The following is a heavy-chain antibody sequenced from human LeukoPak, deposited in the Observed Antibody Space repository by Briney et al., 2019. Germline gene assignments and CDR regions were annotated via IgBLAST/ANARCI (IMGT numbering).Heavy chain of an antibody. J-gene: IGHJ4*02. D-gene: IGHD3-22*01. Sequence: ASVKVSCKASGYTFTSYGISWVRQAPEQGLEWMGWISAYNGNTNYAQKLQGRVTMTTDTSTSTAYMELRSLRSDDTAVYYCARQTRYYYDSSGSLDYWGRGTLDTVSS. CDR3: ARQTRYYYDSSGSLDY. CDR1: GYTFTSYG. CDR2: ISAYNGNT. V-gene: IGHV1-18*01.